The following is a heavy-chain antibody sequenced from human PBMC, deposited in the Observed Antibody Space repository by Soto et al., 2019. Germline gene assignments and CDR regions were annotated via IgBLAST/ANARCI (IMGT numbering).Heavy chain of an antibody. CDR3: VRRGVRRPDYYYGMDV. Sequence: GGSRRLSCAASGFTFSTYDMHWVRQVTGKGLEWVSGIDTAGITYYPGSVKGRFTISRENAKNSLFLEMNSLSAEDTAVYYCVRRGVRRPDYYYGMDVWGQGTTVTVSS. J-gene: IGHJ6*02. CDR1: GFTFSTYD. V-gene: IGHV3-13*01. CDR2: IDTAGIT. D-gene: IGHD3-10*01.